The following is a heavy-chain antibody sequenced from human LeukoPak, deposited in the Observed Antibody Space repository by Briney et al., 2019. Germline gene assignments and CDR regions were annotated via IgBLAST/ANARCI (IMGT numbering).Heavy chain of an antibody. D-gene: IGHD6-19*01. CDR2: ISSNGGST. Sequence: GGSLRLSCAASGFPFSSYAMHWVRQAPGKGLEYVSAISSNGGSTYYANSVKGRFTISRDNSKNTLYLQMGSLRAEDMAVYYCARGGIAVAGTSPDYRGQGTLVTVSS. CDR3: ARGGIAVAGTSPDY. CDR1: GFPFSSYA. V-gene: IGHV3-64*01. J-gene: IGHJ4*02.